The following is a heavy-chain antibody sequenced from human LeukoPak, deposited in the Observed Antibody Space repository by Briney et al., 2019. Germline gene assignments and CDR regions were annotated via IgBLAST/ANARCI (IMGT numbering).Heavy chain of an antibody. D-gene: IGHD2-15*01. V-gene: IGHV1-46*01. J-gene: IGHJ6*03. Sequence: GASVKVSCKASGYTFTSYYMHWVRQAPGEGLEWMGIINPTGGSTSYAQKLQGRVTMTRDTSTSTVYMELSSLRSEDTAVYYCARAPPPTGYCSGGSCQYYYYYMDVWGKGTTVTISS. CDR2: INPTGGST. CDR3: ARAPPPTGYCSGGSCQYYYYYMDV. CDR1: GYTFTSYY.